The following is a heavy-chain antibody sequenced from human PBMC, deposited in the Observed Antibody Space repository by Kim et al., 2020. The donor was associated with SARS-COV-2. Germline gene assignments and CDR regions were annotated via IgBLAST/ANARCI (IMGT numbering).Heavy chain of an antibody. CDR2: ST. D-gene: IGHD2-21*02. J-gene: IGHJ5*01. CDR3: TGGTVSAWYDF. Sequence: STYYADSGKGRFTISRDNTKDSRYWQMNSLRAEDTALYFCTGGTVSAWYDFWGQGTLVTVSS. V-gene: IGHV3-23*01.